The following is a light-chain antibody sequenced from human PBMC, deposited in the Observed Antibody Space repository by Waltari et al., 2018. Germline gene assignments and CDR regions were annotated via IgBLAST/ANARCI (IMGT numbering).Light chain of an antibody. CDR2: GAS. V-gene: IGKV3-20*01. J-gene: IGKJ1*01. CDR3: QHNLRLPVT. Sequence: EIVLTHSPGTLSLSPGERATPSCRASQSVGRSLVWYQQKPGQAPRLLIYGASTRATGIPDRFSGSGSGTDFSLTVSRLEPEDFGLYYCQHNLRLPVTFGQGTKVEIK. CDR1: QSVGRS.